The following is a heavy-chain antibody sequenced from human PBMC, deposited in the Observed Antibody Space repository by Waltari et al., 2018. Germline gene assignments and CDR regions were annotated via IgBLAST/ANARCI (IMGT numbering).Heavy chain of an antibody. CDR3: GVGANYAASMDV. CDR1: GYTRTELS. D-gene: IGHD1-26*01. Sequence: QVQLVQSGAEVKKPGASVKVSCKVSGYTRTELSMHWVRQAPGKGLEWMGGFDPEDGETIYAQKFQGRVTMTEDTSTDTAYMELSSLRSEDTAVYYCGVGANYAASMDVWGQGTTVTVSS. V-gene: IGHV1-24*01. CDR2: FDPEDGET. J-gene: IGHJ6*02.